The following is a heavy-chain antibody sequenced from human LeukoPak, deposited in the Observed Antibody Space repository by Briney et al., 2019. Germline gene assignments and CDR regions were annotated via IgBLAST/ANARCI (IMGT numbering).Heavy chain of an antibody. CDR2: ISYDGSNK. CDR3: ARETVYSSSWYGGAFDI. V-gene: IGHV3-30-3*01. J-gene: IGHJ3*02. D-gene: IGHD6-13*01. Sequence: GRSLRLSCAASGFTFSSYAMHWVRQAPGKGLEWVAVISYDGSNKYYADSVKGRFTISRDNAKNTLYLQMNSLRAEDTAVYYCARETVYSSSWYGGAFDIWGQGTMVTVSS. CDR1: GFTFSSYA.